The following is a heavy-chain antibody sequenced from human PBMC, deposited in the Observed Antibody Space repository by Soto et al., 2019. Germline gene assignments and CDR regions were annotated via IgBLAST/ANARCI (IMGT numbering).Heavy chain of an antibody. J-gene: IGHJ5*02. D-gene: IGHD2-15*01. CDR2: ISGYTRKT. V-gene: IGHV1-18*04. Sequence: ASVKVSCKASGYTFTTYGVAWVRQAPEKGLEWLGWISGYTRKTNYTQKLQGRVTLTADTSTSTAYMELRSLRPDDTAVYYCARDTNMGYCSGGSCSWFDPWGQGPLVTVS. CDR3: ARDTNMGYCSGGSCSWFDP. CDR1: GYTFTTYG.